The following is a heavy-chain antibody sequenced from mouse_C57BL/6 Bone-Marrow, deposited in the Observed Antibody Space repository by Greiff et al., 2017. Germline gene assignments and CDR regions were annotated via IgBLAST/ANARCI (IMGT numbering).Heavy chain of an antibody. CDR3: AIRGVYYYGSSYSYYAMDY. J-gene: IGHJ4*01. Sequence: VKLQQPGAELVKPGASVKVSCKASGYTFTSYWMHWVKQRPGQGLEWIGRIHPSDSDTNYNQKFKGKATLTVDKSSSTAYMQLSSLTSEDSAVYDCAIRGVYYYGSSYSYYAMDYWGQGTSVTVSS. V-gene: IGHV1-74*01. CDR1: GYTFTSYW. CDR2: IHPSDSDT. D-gene: IGHD1-1*01.